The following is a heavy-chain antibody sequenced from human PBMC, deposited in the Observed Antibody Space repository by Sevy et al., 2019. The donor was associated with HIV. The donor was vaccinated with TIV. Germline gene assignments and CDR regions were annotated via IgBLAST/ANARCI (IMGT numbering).Heavy chain of an antibody. CDR3: ARGARGYSGYDSYYFDY. V-gene: IGHV1-69*13. J-gene: IGHJ4*02. Sequence: ASVKVSCKASGGTFSSYAISWVRQAPGQGIEWMGGIIPIFGTANYAQKFQGRVTITADESTSTAYMELSSLRSEDTAVYYCARGARGYSGYDSYYFDYWGQGTLVTVSS. CDR2: IIPIFGTA. CDR1: GGTFSSYA. D-gene: IGHD5-12*01.